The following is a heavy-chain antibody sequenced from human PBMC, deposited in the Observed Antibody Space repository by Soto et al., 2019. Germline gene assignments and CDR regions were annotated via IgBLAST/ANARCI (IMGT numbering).Heavy chain of an antibody. Sequence: SETLSLTCTVSGGSISSSSYYWGWIRQPPGKGLEWIGSIYYSGSTYYNPSLKSRVTISVETSKNQFSLKLSSVTAADTAVYYCARHRPTGKYFDYWGQGTLVTVSS. J-gene: IGHJ4*02. CDR1: GGSISSSSYY. CDR3: ARHRPTGKYFDY. CDR2: IYYSGST. D-gene: IGHD1-1*01. V-gene: IGHV4-39*01.